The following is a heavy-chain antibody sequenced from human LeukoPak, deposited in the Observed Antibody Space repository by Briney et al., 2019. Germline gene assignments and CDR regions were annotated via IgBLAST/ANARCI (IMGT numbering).Heavy chain of an antibody. V-gene: IGHV4-4*07. D-gene: IGHD5-24*01. CDR1: GGSISSHY. Sequence: SETLSLTCTVSGGSISSHYWNWVRQPAGKGLEGIGRIYSIGSTNYNPSLKRRGTMSVDTSKTQFSLKLISVTAADTAVYYCARDANGYNFYDYWGQGTLVTVSS. CDR2: IYSIGST. J-gene: IGHJ4*02. CDR3: ARDANGYNFYDY.